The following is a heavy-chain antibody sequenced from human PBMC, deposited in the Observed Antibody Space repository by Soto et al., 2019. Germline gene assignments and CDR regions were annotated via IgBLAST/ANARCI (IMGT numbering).Heavy chain of an antibody. V-gene: IGHV3-23*01. Sequence: GGSLRLSCAASGFTFSSYAMSWVRQAPGKGLEWVSAISGSGGSTSYADSVKGRFTISRDNSKNTLYLQMNSLRAEDTAVYYCAKFRAAAGPTQYYNWFAPWGQGTLVTGSS. CDR1: GFTFSSYA. D-gene: IGHD6-13*01. CDR2: ISGSGGST. CDR3: AKFRAAAGPTQYYNWFAP. J-gene: IGHJ5*02.